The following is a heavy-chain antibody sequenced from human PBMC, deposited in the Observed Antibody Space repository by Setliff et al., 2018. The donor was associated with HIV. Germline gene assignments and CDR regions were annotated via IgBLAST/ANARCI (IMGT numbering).Heavy chain of an antibody. CDR1: VYTFTSYG. D-gene: IGHD3-3*01. CDR2: IIAYNGNT. V-gene: IGHV1-18*01. Sequence: SFKVSFKASVYTFTSYGISWVRQAPGQGLEWMGWIIAYNGNTNYAQKLQGIVTMTTATSTSTAYMELRSLRSDDTAVYYCARLRGIKIFGVPEGKFEYWGQGTLVTVSS. CDR3: ARLRGIKIFGVPEGKFEY. J-gene: IGHJ4*02.